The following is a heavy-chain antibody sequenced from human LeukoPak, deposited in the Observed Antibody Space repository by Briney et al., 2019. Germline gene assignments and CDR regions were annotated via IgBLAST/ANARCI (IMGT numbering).Heavy chain of an antibody. J-gene: IGHJ5*02. CDR1: GFTFSTCA. Sequence: GGTLRLFCAASGFTFSTCAMHWVRRAPGKGLEYGTDISGNGDSTYYANAVKGRFTISRDNSKNTLYLQMGSLSPEDMAVYYCAREVYAGNWFDPWGQGTLVTVSS. V-gene: IGHV3-64*01. CDR2: ISGNGDST. CDR3: AREVYAGNWFDP. D-gene: IGHD2-8*01.